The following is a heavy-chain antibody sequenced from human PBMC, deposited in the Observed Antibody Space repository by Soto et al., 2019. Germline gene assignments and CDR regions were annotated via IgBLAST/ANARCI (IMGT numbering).Heavy chain of an antibody. CDR2: TYYRSKWYN. Sequence: TLSLTCAISGDSVSSNSAAWNWIRQSPSRGLEWLGRTYYRSKWYNDYAVSVKSRITINPDTSKNQFSLQLNSVTPEDTAVYYCAREGVCSSTSCYTNGMDVWGQGTTVTVSS. J-gene: IGHJ6*02. CDR3: AREGVCSSTSCYTNGMDV. V-gene: IGHV6-1*01. D-gene: IGHD2-2*02. CDR1: GDSVSSNSAA.